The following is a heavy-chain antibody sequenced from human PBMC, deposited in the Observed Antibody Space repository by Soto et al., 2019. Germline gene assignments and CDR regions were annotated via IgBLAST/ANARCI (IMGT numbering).Heavy chain of an antibody. CDR1: GFTFSSYS. D-gene: IGHD3-16*02. J-gene: IGHJ5*02. V-gene: IGHV3-48*02. CDR2: ISSSSSTI. CDR3: ASDKADYDYVWGSYRQYARWFDP. Sequence: PXVCLRLSCAACGFTFSSYSMNWVRQAPGKGLEWVSYISSSSSTIYYADSVKGRFTISRDNAKNSLYLQMNSLRDEDTAVYYCASDKADYDYVWGSYRQYARWFDPWGQGTLVNVS.